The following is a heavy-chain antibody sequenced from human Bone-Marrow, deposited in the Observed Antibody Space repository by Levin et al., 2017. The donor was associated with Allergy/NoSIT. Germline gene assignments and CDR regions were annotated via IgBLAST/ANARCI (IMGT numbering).Heavy chain of an antibody. D-gene: IGHD6-13*01. J-gene: IGHJ4*02. CDR3: ARVRAAAGSGGYYFDS. Sequence: GASVKVSCKASGYTFSDSYMHWVRQAPGQGLEWMGWINPNSGGTNYAQKFQGRVTLTRDTTVTTAYMELSRLTSDDTAMYYCARVRAAAGSGGYYFDSWGQGTLVTVSS. CDR1: GYTFSDSY. CDR2: INPNSGGT. V-gene: IGHV1-2*02.